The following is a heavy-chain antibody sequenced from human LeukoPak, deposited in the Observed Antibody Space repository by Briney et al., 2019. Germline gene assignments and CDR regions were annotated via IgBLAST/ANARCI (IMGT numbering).Heavy chain of an antibody. CDR2: ITSSSSYI. D-gene: IGHD3-22*01. CDR3: ASHVVAVGFDY. Sequence: GGSLRLSCAASGFTFSSYTMNWVRQAPGKGLEWVSSITSSSSYIYYADSVKGRFTISRDNAKNSLCLQMNSLRAEDTAVYYCASHVVAVGFDYWGQGTLVTVSS. J-gene: IGHJ4*02. V-gene: IGHV3-21*01. CDR1: GFTFSSYT.